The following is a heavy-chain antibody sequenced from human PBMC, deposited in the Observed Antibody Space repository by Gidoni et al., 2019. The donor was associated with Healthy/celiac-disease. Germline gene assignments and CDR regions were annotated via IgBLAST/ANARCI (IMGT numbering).Heavy chain of an antibody. J-gene: IGHJ6*03. CDR2: SSAYNGNT. Sequence: QVQLVQSGAEVKKPGASVKVSCKASGYTFTSYGISWVRQAPGQGLEWMGWSSAYNGNTNYAQKLQGRVTMTTDTSTSTDYMELRSLRSYDTAGDYCARAHDRRPYYYYMDVWGKGTTVTVSS. D-gene: IGHD3-22*01. CDR1: GYTFTSYG. V-gene: IGHV1-18*01. CDR3: ARAHDRRPYYYYMDV.